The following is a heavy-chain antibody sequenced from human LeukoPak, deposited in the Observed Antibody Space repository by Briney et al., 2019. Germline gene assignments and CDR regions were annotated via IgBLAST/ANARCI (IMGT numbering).Heavy chain of an antibody. V-gene: IGHV4-34*01. CDR3: ARLEGDYVYYFDY. J-gene: IGHJ4*02. D-gene: IGHD4-17*01. CDR1: GGSISSYY. Sequence: PSETLSLTCTVSGGSISSYYWSWIRQPPGKGLEWIGEINHSGSTNYNPSLKSRVTISVDTSKNQFSLKLSSVTAADTAVYYCARLEGDYVYYFDYWGQGTLVTVSS. CDR2: INHSGST.